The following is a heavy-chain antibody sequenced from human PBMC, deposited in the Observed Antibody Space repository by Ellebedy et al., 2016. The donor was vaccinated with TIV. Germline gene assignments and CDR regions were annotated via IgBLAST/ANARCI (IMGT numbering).Heavy chain of an antibody. V-gene: IGHV3-23*01. D-gene: IGHD2-21*02. CDR3: AKDRTSGDGYWVFDS. CDR1: GFTFSPYA. J-gene: IGHJ4*02. CDR2: IVGSGAE. Sequence: GESLKISCAASGFTFSPYAMAWVRQSPGKGLEWVSGIVGSGAEKYADSVKGRVTISRDNSKRTVDLQMRSVRAEDTDVYFRAKDRTSGDGYWVFDSWGQGTMVSVSS.